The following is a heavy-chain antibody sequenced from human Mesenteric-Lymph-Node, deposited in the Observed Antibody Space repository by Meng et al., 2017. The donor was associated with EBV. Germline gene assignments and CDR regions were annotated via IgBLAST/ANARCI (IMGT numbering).Heavy chain of an antibody. Sequence: QGQWVESGGGLAKPGGSLRLSCAASGFIFSDFDMSWIRQAPGKGLEWVSYISRSSSSIYYADSVKGRFTISRDNAKNSLYLQMNSLRAEDTAVYYCATGTYYWYYDYWGQGTLVTVSS. CDR2: ISRSSSSI. D-gene: IGHD3-10*01. CDR1: GFIFSDFD. J-gene: IGHJ4*02. CDR3: ATGTYYWYYDY. V-gene: IGHV3-11*01.